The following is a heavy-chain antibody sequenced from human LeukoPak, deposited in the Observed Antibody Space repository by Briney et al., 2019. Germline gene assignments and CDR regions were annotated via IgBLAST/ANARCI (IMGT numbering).Heavy chain of an antibody. CDR2: INWNGGST. CDR3: ARAGLEKGFTPLPFDY. Sequence: PGGSLRLSCAASGFTSDDYGMSWVRQAPGKGLEWVSGINWNGGSTGYADSVKGRFTISRDNAKNSLYLQMNSLRAEDTALYYCARAGLEKGFTPLPFDYWGQGTLVTVSS. D-gene: IGHD3-3*01. V-gene: IGHV3-20*04. J-gene: IGHJ4*02. CDR1: GFTSDDYG.